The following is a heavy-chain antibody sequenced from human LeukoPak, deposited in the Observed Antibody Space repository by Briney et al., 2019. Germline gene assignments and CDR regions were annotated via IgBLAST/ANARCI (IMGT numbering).Heavy chain of an antibody. CDR2: RSIYNGNT. D-gene: IGHD6-6*01. CDR1: GYDFINYG. Sequence: ASAEVSCKASGYDFINYGISWVRQAPGQGLEWMGWRSIYNGNTDYKLQGRVTMTTDTSTSTAYMEVRSLRSDDTAVYYCARGGPFPSGSSSREYYLDYWGQGTLVTVSS. J-gene: IGHJ4*02. CDR3: ARGGPFPSGSSSREYYLDY. V-gene: IGHV1-18*01.